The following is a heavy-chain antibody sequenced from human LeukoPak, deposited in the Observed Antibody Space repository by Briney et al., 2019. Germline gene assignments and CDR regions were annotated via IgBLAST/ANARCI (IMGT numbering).Heavy chain of an antibody. CDR3: ARESLFGESKKQWLPWYGY. V-gene: IGHV1-46*01. CDR2: INPSGGST. Sequence: ASVKVSCKASGYTFTSYYMHWVRQAPGQGLEWMGIINPSGGSTSYAQKFQGRVTMTRDTSTSTVYMELSSLRSEDTAVYYCARESLFGESKKQWLPWYGYWGQGTLVTVSP. D-gene: IGHD6-19*01. J-gene: IGHJ4*02. CDR1: GYTFTSYY.